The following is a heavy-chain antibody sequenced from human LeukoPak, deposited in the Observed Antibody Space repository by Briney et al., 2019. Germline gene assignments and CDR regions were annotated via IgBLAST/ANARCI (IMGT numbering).Heavy chain of an antibody. V-gene: IGHV3-23*01. CDR3: ANPWGGDTTGYFDY. D-gene: IGHD3-16*01. CDR2: ISGSGGSA. CDR1: GFTFSSYA. J-gene: IGHJ4*02. Sequence: GGSLRLSCAASGFTFSSYAMSWVRQAPGKGLEWVSAISGSGGSAYYADSVKGRFTISRDNSKNTLYLQMNSLRAEDTAVYYCANPWGGDTTGYFDYWGQGTLVTVSS.